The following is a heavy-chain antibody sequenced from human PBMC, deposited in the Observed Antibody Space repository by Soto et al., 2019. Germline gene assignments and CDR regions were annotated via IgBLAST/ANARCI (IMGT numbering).Heavy chain of an antibody. D-gene: IGHD1-20*01. J-gene: IGHJ4*02. CDR3: TTDLYNWNSPEPKDEKVFDY. V-gene: IGHV3-15*01. CDR2: IKSKTDGGTT. Sequence: GGSLRLSCAASGFTFSNAWMSWVRQAPGKGLEWVGRIKSKTDGGTTDYAAPVKGRFTISRDDSKNTLYLQMNSLKTEDTAVYYCTTDLYNWNSPEPKDEKVFDYWGQGTLVSLL. CDR1: GFTFSNAW.